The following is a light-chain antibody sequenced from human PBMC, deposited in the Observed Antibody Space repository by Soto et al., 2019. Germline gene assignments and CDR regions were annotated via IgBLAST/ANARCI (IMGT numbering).Light chain of an antibody. Sequence: EIVMTQSPGTLSVSPGERATLSCRASQSVGRDLAWYQQKPGQAPRLLIYGASTWATGIPASFSGSGSGAEFTLTISSLQSEDFAVYYCQQYNGWPLTFGGGTKVEIK. CDR3: QQYNGWPLT. CDR2: GAS. CDR1: QSVGRD. J-gene: IGKJ4*01. V-gene: IGKV3-15*01.